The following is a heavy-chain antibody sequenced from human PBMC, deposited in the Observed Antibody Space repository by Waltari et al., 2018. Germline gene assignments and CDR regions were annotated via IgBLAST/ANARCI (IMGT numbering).Heavy chain of an antibody. J-gene: IGHJ5*02. Sequence: QVQLQQWGAGLLKPSETLSLTCAVYGGSFRAYYWSWLCQSPGKGLVWIGEINHSGTTNCNPSLKSRVTISLDTPKNQFSLRLTSVTAADTAGYYCARYGPDIVVIPTGIYWFDPWGQGTLVTVSS. CDR2: INHSGTT. CDR3: ARYGPDIVVIPTGIYWFDP. D-gene: IGHD2-2*01. V-gene: IGHV4-34*01. CDR1: GGSFRAYY.